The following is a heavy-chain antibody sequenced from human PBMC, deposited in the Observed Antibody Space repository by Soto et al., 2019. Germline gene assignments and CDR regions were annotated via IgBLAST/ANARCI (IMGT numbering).Heavy chain of an antibody. CDR2: IYNTGST. CDR1: GGSVSSGSYY. Sequence: SETLSLTCSVSGGSVSSGSYYWSWIRQPPGKGLEWIGYIYNTGSTNYNPSLKSRVTMSVDTSKNQFSLKLTSVTAADTAVYYCARGGGVTATFDYWGRGTLVTVSS. V-gene: IGHV4-61*01. J-gene: IGHJ4*02. CDR3: ARGGGVTATFDY. D-gene: IGHD5-18*01.